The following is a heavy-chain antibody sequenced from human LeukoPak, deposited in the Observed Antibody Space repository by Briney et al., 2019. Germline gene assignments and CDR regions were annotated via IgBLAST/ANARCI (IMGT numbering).Heavy chain of an antibody. CDR2: VGGSGVKT. CDR1: GFTFRSYA. Sequence: PGRSLRLSCAASGFTFRSYAIHWVRQAPGKGLEWVSIVGGSGVKTYYADSVKGRFTISRDNSKNTVYLQMNSLRAEDTAVYYCAKRGDCSGTCTYDYWGQGTLVTVSS. V-gene: IGHV3-23*01. J-gene: IGHJ4*02. D-gene: IGHD2-2*01. CDR3: AKRGDCSGTCTYDY.